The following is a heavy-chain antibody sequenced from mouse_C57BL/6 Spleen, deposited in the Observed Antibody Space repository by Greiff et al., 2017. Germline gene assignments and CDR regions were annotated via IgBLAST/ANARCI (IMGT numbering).Heavy chain of an antibody. Sequence: LQESGAELVKPGASVKISCKASGYAFSSYWMHWVKQRPGQGLEWIGQIYPGDGDTNYNGKFKGKATLTADKSSSTAYMQLSSLTSEDAAVYFCARNRFDYWGQGTTLTVSS. CDR2: IYPGDGDT. V-gene: IGHV1-80*01. CDR3: ARNRFDY. J-gene: IGHJ2*01. CDR1: GYAFSSYW.